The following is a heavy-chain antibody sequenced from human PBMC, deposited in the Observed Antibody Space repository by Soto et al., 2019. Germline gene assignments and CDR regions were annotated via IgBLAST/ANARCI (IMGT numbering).Heavy chain of an antibody. CDR2: ISSSGSTI. D-gene: IGHD2-15*01. V-gene: IGHV3-48*03. CDR1: GFTFSSYE. J-gene: IGHJ6*02. CDR3: AREGGYCSGGSCGYYGMDV. Sequence: PGGSLRLSCAASGFTFSSYEMNWVRQAPGKGLEWVSYISSSGSTIYYADSVKGRFTISRDNAKNSLYLQMNSLRAEDTAVYYCAREGGYCSGGSCGYYGMDVWGQGTTVTVSS.